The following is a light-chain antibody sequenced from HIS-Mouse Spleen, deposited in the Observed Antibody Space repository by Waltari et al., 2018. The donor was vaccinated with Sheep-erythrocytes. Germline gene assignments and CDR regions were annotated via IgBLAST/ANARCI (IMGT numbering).Light chain of an antibody. CDR2: QDS. CDR1: KLGDKY. V-gene: IGLV3-1*01. J-gene: IGLJ2*01. CDR3: QAWDSSTAV. Sequence: SYELTQPPSVSVSPGQTASITCSGDKLGDKYACWYQQKPGQSPVPVIYQDSKRPSGIPERFSGSNSGNTAPLTISGTQAMDEADYYCQAWDSSTAVFGGGTKLTVL.